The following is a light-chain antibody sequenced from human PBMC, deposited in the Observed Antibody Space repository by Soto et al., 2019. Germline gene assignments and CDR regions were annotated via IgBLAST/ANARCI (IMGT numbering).Light chain of an antibody. CDR2: KAS. CDR3: QHYNSYSEA. J-gene: IGKJ1*01. Sequence: DIQMTQSPSTLSGSVGDRVTITCRASQTISSWLAWYQQKPGKAPKLLIYKASTLKSGVPSRFSGSGPGTEFTLTIRSLQPDDFATYYCQHYNSYSEAFGQGTKVDIK. V-gene: IGKV1-5*03. CDR1: QTISSW.